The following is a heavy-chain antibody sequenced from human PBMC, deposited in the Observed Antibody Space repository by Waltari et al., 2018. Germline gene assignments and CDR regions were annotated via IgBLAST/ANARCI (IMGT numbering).Heavy chain of an antibody. CDR1: GYTFTSYD. V-gene: IGHV1-8*01. CDR2: LGWSNPTVGNT. CDR3: ARWSYCTNGVCYGPGDY. J-gene: IGHJ4*02. Sequence: QVQLVQSGAEVKKPGASVKVSCKASGYTFTSYDINWVRQATGQGLEGMGWLGWSNPTVGNTGYAQKFQGRVTMTRNTSISTAYMELSSLRSEDTAVYYCARWSYCTNGVCYGPGDYWGQGTLVTVSS. D-gene: IGHD2-8*01.